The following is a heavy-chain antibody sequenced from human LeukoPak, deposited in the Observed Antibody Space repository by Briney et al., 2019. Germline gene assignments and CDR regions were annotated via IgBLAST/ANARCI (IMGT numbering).Heavy chain of an antibody. CDR3: ARLYGSGSYYNY. CDR1: GGSISSSSYY. CDR2: IYYSGST. J-gene: IGHJ4*02. D-gene: IGHD3-10*01. V-gene: IGHV4-39*07. Sequence: SETLSLTCTVSGGSISSSSYYWGWIRQPPGKGLEWIGSIYYSGSTYYNPSLKSRVTISVDTSKNQFSLKLSSVTAADTAVYYCARLYGSGSYYNYWGQGTLVTVSS.